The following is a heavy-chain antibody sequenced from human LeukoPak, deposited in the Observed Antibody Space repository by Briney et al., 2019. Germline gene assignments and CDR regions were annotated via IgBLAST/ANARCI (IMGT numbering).Heavy chain of an antibody. CDR1: GGSISSYY. CDR2: IYYSGST. V-gene: IGHV4-59*01. J-gene: IGHJ4*02. Sequence: KASETLSLTCTVSGGSISSYYWSWIRQPPGKGLEWIGYIYYSGSTTYNPSLKSRVTISVDTSKNQFSLKLSSVTAADTAVYYCARWGIAARGNFDYWGQGTLVTVSS. D-gene: IGHD6-6*01. CDR3: ARWGIAARGNFDY.